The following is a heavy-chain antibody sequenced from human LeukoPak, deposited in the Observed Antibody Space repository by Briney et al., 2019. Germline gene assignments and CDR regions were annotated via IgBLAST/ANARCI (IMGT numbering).Heavy chain of an antibody. Sequence: GGSLKLSCTASGFSINSYDMNWVRQAPGKGLEWVSSISPKSDFIYYSDSVRGRFTISRDNADDSLYLQMNSLRAEDTAVYYCARADCSASTCYLRRSWFDPWGQGTLVTVSS. CDR2: ISPKSDFI. CDR1: GFSINSYD. D-gene: IGHD3-9*01. CDR3: ARADCSASTCYLRRSWFDP. V-gene: IGHV3-21*01. J-gene: IGHJ5*02.